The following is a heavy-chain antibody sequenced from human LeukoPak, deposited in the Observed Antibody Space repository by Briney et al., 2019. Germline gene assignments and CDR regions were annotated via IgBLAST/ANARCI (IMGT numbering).Heavy chain of an antibody. V-gene: IGHV3-23*01. J-gene: IGHJ3*02. CDR2: ISGSSDSA. Sequence: GGSLRLSCVASGFTFSSYAMTWVRQAPGKGLEWVSVISGSSDSAHYADSVKGRFTISRDNSKNTLYLQMNSLRAEDTAVYYCAKWLITFGGVIVYHGAFDIWGQGTMVTVSS. CDR1: GFTFSSYA. D-gene: IGHD3-16*02. CDR3: AKWLITFGGVIVYHGAFDI.